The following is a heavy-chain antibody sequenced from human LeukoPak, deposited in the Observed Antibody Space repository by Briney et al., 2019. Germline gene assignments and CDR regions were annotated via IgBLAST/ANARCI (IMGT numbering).Heavy chain of an antibody. CDR2: IYYSGST. D-gene: IGHD1-26*01. V-gene: IGHV4-39*07. CDR3: ARGELEAFQH. J-gene: IGHJ1*01. CDR1: GGSISSSSYY. Sequence: SETLSLTCTVSGGSISSSSYYWGWIRQPPGKGLEWIGSIYYSGSTYYNPSLKSRVTISVDTSKNQFSLKLSSVTAADTAVYYCARGELEAFQHWGQGTLVTVSS.